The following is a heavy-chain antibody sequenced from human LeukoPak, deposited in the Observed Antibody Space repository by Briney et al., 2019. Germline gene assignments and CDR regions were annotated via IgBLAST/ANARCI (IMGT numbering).Heavy chain of an antibody. Sequence: PSETLSLTCAVYGGSFSGYYWSWIRQPPGKGLEWIGEINHSGSTNYNPSLKSRVTISVDTSKNQFSLRLSSVTAADTAVYYCARGVYIAAAQYAYWGQGTLVTVSS. J-gene: IGHJ4*02. CDR1: GGSFSGYY. V-gene: IGHV4-34*01. CDR2: INHSGST. CDR3: ARGVYIAAAQYAY. D-gene: IGHD6-13*01.